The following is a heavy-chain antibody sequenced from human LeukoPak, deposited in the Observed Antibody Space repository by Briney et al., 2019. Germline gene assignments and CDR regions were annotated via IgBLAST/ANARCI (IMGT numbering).Heavy chain of an antibody. Sequence: PGGSLRLSCAASGFTFSSYAMHWVRQAPGKELEWVAVISYDGSNKYYADSVKGRFTISRDNSKNTLYLQMNSLRAEDTAVYYCARDNVLDYWGQGTLVTVSS. CDR2: ISYDGSNK. CDR1: GFTFSSYA. V-gene: IGHV3-30*04. D-gene: IGHD2-15*01. CDR3: ARDNVLDY. J-gene: IGHJ4*02.